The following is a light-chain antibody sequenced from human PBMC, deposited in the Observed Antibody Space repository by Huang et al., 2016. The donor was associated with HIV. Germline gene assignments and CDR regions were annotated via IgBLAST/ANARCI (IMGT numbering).Light chain of an antibody. CDR2: AAS. CDR3: LQHHAYPRT. J-gene: IGKJ1*01. Sequence: DIQMTQSPSAMSASVGDKVTITCRASQAISNYLVWCQQKPGRAPKRLIYAASSLQSGVPSRFSGSGYGTKFTLTISSLQPEDFATYYCLQHHAYPRTFGPGTKVEVK. V-gene: IGKV1-17*03. CDR1: QAISNY.